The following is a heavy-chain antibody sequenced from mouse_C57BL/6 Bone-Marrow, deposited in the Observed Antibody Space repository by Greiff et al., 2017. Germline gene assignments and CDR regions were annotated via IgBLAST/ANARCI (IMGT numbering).Heavy chain of an antibody. CDR3: ARDYGSLSYAMDY. CDR1: GYTFTSYG. D-gene: IGHD1-1*01. Sequence: VKLQESGAELARPGASVKLSCKASGYTFTSYGISWVKQRTGQGLEWIGEIYPRSGNTYYNEKFKGKATLTADKSSSTAYMELRSLTSEDSAVYFCARDYGSLSYAMDYWGQGTSVTVSS. J-gene: IGHJ4*01. CDR2: IYPRSGNT. V-gene: IGHV1-81*01.